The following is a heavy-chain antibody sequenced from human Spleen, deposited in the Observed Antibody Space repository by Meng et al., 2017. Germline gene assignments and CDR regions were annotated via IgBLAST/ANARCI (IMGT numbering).Heavy chain of an antibody. CDR2: ISQGSGRT. V-gene: IGHV4-4*02. CDR1: GDSISSRDW. Sequence: VPVQGAGPGLVKPSGTLSLTCAVSGDSISSRDWWSWVRQPPGKGLEWIGEISQGSGRTNYNPSLKSRVTISLDKSKNQFSLNVNSVTAADTAVYYCVRNEGYSFGAWGQGTLVTVSS. J-gene: IGHJ5*02. CDR3: VRNEGYSFGA. D-gene: IGHD2-21*01.